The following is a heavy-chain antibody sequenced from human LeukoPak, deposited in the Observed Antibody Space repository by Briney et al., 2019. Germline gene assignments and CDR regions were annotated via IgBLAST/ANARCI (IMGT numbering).Heavy chain of an antibody. CDR2: IYSGGST. D-gene: IGHD4-23*01. J-gene: IGHJ4*02. CDR3: ARDSGDPLDYGGNHDY. Sequence: GGSLRLSCAASGFTVSSNYVSWVRQAPGKGLEWVSVIYSGGSTYYADSVKGRFTISRDNSKNTLYLQMNSLRAEDTAVYYCARDSGDPLDYGGNHDYWGQGTLVTVSS. CDR1: GFTVSSNY. V-gene: IGHV3-53*01.